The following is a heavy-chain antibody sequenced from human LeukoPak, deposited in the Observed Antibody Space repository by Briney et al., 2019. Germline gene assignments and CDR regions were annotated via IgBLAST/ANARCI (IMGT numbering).Heavy chain of an antibody. CDR1: GFIFSNYA. CDR3: AKFYDILTAYFDY. D-gene: IGHD3-9*01. Sequence: GGSLRLSCAASGFIFSNYAMTWVRQAPGKGLEWVSLISGGGGSTYYAYYTDSVKGRFTISRDNSKNTLYLQMNSLRAEDTAVYYCAKFYDILTAYFDYWGQGTLVTVSS. J-gene: IGHJ4*02. V-gene: IGHV3-23*01. CDR2: ISGGGGST.